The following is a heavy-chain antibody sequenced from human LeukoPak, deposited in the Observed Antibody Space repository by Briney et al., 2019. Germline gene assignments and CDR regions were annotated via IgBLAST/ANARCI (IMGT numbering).Heavy chain of an antibody. CDR1: GFTFDDYA. Sequence: GGSLRLSYAASGFTFDDYAMHWVRQAPGKGLEWVSGISWNSGSIGYADSVKGRFTISRDNAKNSLYLQMNSLRAEDTALYYCAKLGDYWGQGTLVTVSS. V-gene: IGHV3-9*01. J-gene: IGHJ4*02. CDR3: AKLGDY. CDR2: ISWNSGSI.